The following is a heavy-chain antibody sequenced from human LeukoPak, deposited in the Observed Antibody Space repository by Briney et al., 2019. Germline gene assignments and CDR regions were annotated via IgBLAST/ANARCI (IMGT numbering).Heavy chain of an antibody. CDR3: ARDGITAAFDI. CDR1: GGSISNYY. V-gene: IGHV4-59*01. D-gene: IGHD1-20*01. Sequence: KPSETLSLTCTVSGGSISNYYWSWIRQPPGKGLEWIGYIYYSGSTNYNPSLKSRVTMSLDTSKNQFSLKLSSVTAADTAVYYCARDGITAAFDIWGQGTMVTVSS. CDR2: IYYSGST. J-gene: IGHJ3*02.